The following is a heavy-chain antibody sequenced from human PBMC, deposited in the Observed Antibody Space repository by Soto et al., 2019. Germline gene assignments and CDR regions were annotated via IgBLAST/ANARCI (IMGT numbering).Heavy chain of an antibody. CDR2: FGHDGETA. Sequence: EVQLLGSGGGLGQPGGSLRLSCVASGFTYNAVNWVRQAPGKGLEWVSGFGHDGETAYYTESVRGRFTISSDNLKNTIDLPMDCLRVEGMAVYYCAKIVDRIVGVTIGPLDIWGRGMVVTVAT. J-gene: IGHJ3*02. CDR3: AKIVDRIVGVTIGPLDI. V-gene: IGHV3-23*01. CDR1: GFTYNA. D-gene: IGHD2-21*01.